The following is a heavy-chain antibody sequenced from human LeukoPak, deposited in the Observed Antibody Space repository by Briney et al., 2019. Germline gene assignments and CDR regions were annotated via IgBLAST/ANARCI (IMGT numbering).Heavy chain of an antibody. V-gene: IGHV3-48*01. D-gene: IGHD6-13*01. Sequence: GGSLRLSCAASGFTFSSYSMNWVRQAPGKGLEWVSYISSSSSTIYYADSVKGRFTISRDNAKNSLYLQMNSLRAEDTAVYYCAKDRGIRQQLVYFDYWGQGTLVTVSS. CDR1: GFTFSSYS. CDR2: ISSSSSTI. CDR3: AKDRGIRQQLVYFDY. J-gene: IGHJ4*02.